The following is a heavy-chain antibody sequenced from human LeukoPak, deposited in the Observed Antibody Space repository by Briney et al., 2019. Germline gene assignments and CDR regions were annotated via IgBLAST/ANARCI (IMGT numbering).Heavy chain of an antibody. CDR2: IYYSGST. CDR1: GFTFDDYA. Sequence: GSLRLSCAASGFTFDDYAMHWVRQAPGKGLEWIGYIYYSGSTNYNPSLKSRVTISVDTSKNQFSLKLSSVTAADTAVYYCASSAYYDSSGYYAYYYYYMDVWGKGTTVTVSS. CDR3: ASSAYYDSSGYYAYYYYYMDV. V-gene: IGHV4-59*01. J-gene: IGHJ6*03. D-gene: IGHD3-22*01.